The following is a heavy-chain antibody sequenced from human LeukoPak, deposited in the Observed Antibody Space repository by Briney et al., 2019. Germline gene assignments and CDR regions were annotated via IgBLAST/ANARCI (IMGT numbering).Heavy chain of an antibody. J-gene: IGHJ4*02. CDR2: ISSSSSSI. CDR1: GFTFNSYS. CDR3: ARASGDIVETATMGSY. Sequence: AGGSLRLSCAASGFTFNSYSMNWVRQAPGKGLEWVSSISSSSSSIYYADSVKGRYTISRDNAKNSLYLQMNSLRAEDTAVYYCARASGDIVETATMGSYWGQGTLVTVSS. D-gene: IGHD5-18*01. V-gene: IGHV3-21*01.